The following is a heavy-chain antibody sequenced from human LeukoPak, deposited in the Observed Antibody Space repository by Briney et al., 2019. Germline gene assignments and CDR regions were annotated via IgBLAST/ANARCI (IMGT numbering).Heavy chain of an antibody. Sequence: SVKVSCKASGGTFSSYAISWVRQAPGQGLEWMGGIIPIFGAANYAQKFQGRVTITTDESTSTAYMELSSLRSEDTAVYYCARMVAPPNDAFDIWGQGTMVTVSS. CDR1: GGTFSSYA. V-gene: IGHV1-69*05. J-gene: IGHJ3*02. CDR3: ARMVAPPNDAFDI. D-gene: IGHD2-8*01. CDR2: IIPIFGAA.